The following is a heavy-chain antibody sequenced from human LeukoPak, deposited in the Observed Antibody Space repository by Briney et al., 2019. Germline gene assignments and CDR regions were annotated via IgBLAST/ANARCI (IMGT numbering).Heavy chain of an antibody. D-gene: IGHD6-13*01. CDR1: GGSISSGSYH. V-gene: IGHV4-39*01. CDR2: IYYSGST. CDR3: ASIAAAGNE. Sequence: PSETLSLTCSVSGGSISSGSYHWAWIRQSPGDGLEWVGNIYYSGSTYYKPSLNSRVTISVDTSKDQFSLKLSSVTAADTAVYYCASIAAAGNEWGQGTLVTVSS. J-gene: IGHJ4*02.